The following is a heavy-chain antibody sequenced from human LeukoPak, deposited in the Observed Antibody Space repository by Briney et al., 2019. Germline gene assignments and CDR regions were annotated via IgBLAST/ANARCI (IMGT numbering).Heavy chain of an antibody. Sequence: SETLSLTCSVSGGSISSNYWSWVRQPPGKGLEWIGYISYSGSTNSGKSTNYNPSLKSRVTVSVDTPKNQFSLKLSSVTAADTAVYYCARGHYYFDYWGQGTLVTVSS. CDR1: GGSISSNY. V-gene: IGHV4-4*08. J-gene: IGHJ4*02. CDR2: ISYSGSTNSGKST. CDR3: ARGHYYFDY.